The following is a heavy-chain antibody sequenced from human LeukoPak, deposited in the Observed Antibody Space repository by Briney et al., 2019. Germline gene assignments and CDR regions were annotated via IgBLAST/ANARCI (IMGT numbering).Heavy chain of an antibody. V-gene: IGHV4-38-2*02. Sequence: SETLSLACTVSGYSISSGYYWGWIRQPPGKGLAWIGSIYHSGSTYYNPSLKSRVTISVDTSKNQFSLKLSSVTAADTAVYYCARERRGLYYMDVWGKGTTVTVSS. CDR3: ARERRGLYYMDV. D-gene: IGHD1-26*01. CDR2: IYHSGST. J-gene: IGHJ6*03. CDR1: GYSISSGYY.